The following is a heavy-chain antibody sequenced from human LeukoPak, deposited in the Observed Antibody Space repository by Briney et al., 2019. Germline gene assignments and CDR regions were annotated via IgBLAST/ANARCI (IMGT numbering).Heavy chain of an antibody. J-gene: IGHJ6*02. Sequence: PGGSLRLSFAASGLIFSSYSINWVRQAPGKGRGWVASIGTISSYIYYADSVKGGFTLSRDNAKNSLYLQMNRLRAEDTPVHYCARDTPTGTTEYYSYGMDVWGQGTTVTVSS. CDR1: GLIFSSYS. V-gene: IGHV3-21*01. D-gene: IGHD1-7*01. CDR3: ARDTPTGTTEYYSYGMDV. CDR2: IGTISSYI.